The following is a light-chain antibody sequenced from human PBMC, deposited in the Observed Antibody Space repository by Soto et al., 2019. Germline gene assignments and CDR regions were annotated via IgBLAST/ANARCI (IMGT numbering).Light chain of an antibody. CDR3: QQRSNWLRT. V-gene: IGKV3-15*01. J-gene: IGKJ1*01. CDR2: CAS. Sequence: EMVMTQSPSTLSVYTGERVTLSCRASQSVSSNLAWYQQKPGQAPRLLIYCASTRATGVPARFSGSRSGTDFTLTISSLQPEDFAVYYCQQRSNWLRTFGQGTKVDIK. CDR1: QSVSSN.